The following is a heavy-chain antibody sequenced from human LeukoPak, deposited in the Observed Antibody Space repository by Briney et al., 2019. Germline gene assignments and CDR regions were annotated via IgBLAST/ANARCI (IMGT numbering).Heavy chain of an antibody. V-gene: IGHV1-69*05. J-gene: IGHJ5*02. CDR3: ARDVGYIAAAGTST. D-gene: IGHD6-13*01. Sequence: PVKVSCKASGGTFSSYAISWVRQAPGQGLEWMGGIIPIFGTANYAQKFQGRVTITTDESTSTAYMELSSLRSEDTAVYYCARDVGYIAAAGTSTWGQGTLVTVSS. CDR1: GGTFSSYA. CDR2: IIPIFGTA.